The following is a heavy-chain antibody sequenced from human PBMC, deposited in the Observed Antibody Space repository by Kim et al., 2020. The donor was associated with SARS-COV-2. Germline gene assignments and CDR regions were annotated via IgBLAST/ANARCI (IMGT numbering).Heavy chain of an antibody. Sequence: GGSLRLSCTTSGFTFTGYAMSWLRQAPGKGLVWVSRINSDGSTTSYADSVKGRFTISRDNAKDTLYLQMSSLRAEDTAVYYCARRQFSSGWYYFDYWGQGTLVTVSS. J-gene: IGHJ4*02. CDR2: INSDGSTT. D-gene: IGHD6-19*01. CDR3: ARRQFSSGWYYFDY. V-gene: IGHV3-74*01. CDR1: GFTFTGYA.